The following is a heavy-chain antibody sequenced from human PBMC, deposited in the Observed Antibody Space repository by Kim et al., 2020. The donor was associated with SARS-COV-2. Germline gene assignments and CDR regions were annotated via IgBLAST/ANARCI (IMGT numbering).Heavy chain of an antibody. V-gene: IGHV1-2*02. CDR2: TNPNSGDI. CDR3: GRVSKIDMGIGAFNP. D-gene: IGHD2-15*01. J-gene: IGHJ5*02. CDR1: GFIFTDYY. Sequence: ASVKVSCKASGFIFTDYYIHWVRQAPGQGPEWMAWTNPNSGDIRFAQKFQGRVTMTWDTSISTLYRELGRLRSDDTAGYYCGRVSKIDMGIGAFNPWGQGSLVTVFS.